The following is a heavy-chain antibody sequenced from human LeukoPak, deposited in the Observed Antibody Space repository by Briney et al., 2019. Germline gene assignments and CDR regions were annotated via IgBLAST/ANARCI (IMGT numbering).Heavy chain of an antibody. CDR1: GFKFDDSA. CDR3: AKSRGYSYGYGDY. Sequence: GGSLRLSCAASGFKFDDSAMHWVRQAPGKGLEWVSLISGDGDSTYYADSVKGRFTISRDNSKNSLYLQMNSLRTEDTALYYCAKSRGYSYGYGDYWGQGTLVTVSS. J-gene: IGHJ4*02. V-gene: IGHV3-43*02. D-gene: IGHD5-18*01. CDR2: ISGDGDST.